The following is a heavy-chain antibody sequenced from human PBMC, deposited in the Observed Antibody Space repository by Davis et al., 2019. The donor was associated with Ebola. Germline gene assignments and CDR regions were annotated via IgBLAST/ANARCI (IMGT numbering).Heavy chain of an antibody. CDR2: IWYDGSNK. CDR3: ARERDYGDYGYFQH. D-gene: IGHD4-17*01. J-gene: IGHJ1*01. CDR1: GFTFSSYG. V-gene: IGHV3-33*01. Sequence: GESLKISCAASGFTFSSYGMHWVRQAPGKGLEWVAVIWYDGSNKYYADSVKGRFTISRDNSKNTLYLQMNSLRAEDTAVYYCARERDYGDYGYFQHWGQGTLVTVSS.